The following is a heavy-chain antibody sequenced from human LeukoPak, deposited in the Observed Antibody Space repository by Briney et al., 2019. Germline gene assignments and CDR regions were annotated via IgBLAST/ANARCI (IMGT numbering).Heavy chain of an antibody. D-gene: IGHD1-26*01. CDR2: IYYSGST. J-gene: IGHJ3*02. CDR1: GGSISSYY. Sequence: SETLSLTCTVSGGSISSYYWSWIRQPPGTGQEWIGYIYYSGSTNYNPSLKSRVTISVDTSKNQFSLTLSSVTAADAAVNYCARAIPVLEWVNDAFDIWGKGTMATVSS. V-gene: IGHV4-59*01. CDR3: ARAIPVLEWVNDAFDI.